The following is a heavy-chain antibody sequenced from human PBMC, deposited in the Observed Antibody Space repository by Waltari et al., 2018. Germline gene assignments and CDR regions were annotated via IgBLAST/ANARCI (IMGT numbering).Heavy chain of an antibody. D-gene: IGHD5-12*01. CDR1: GGSISSGDYY. CDR2: IYYSGRT. V-gene: IGHV4-30-4*08. CDR3: ARDIGYGYYYYMDV. Sequence: QVQLQESGPGLVKPSQTLSLTCTVSGGSISSGDYYWSWIRQPPGKGLEWIGYIYYSGRTDYNPALKSRVTISVDTSKNQFSLKLSSVTAADTAVYHCARDIGYGYYYYMDVWGKGTTVTISS. J-gene: IGHJ6*03.